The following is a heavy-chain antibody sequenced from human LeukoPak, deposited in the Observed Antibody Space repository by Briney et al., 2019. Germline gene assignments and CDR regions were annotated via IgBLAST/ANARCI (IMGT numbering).Heavy chain of an antibody. CDR1: GFTFSSYS. CDR2: ISNSGGTI. CDR3: ARGYSSGWY. D-gene: IGHD6-19*01. Sequence: GGSLRLSCAASGFTFSSYSMHWVRQAPGKGLEWVSYISNSGGTIYYADSVKGRFTISGDNAKNSLYLQMNSLRDEDTAVYYCARGYSSGWYWGQGTLVTVSS. J-gene: IGHJ4*02. V-gene: IGHV3-48*02.